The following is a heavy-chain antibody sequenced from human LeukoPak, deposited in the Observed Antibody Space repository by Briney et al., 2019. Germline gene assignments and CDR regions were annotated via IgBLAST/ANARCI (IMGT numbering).Heavy chain of an antibody. CDR3: ARGPYYDSRPAAFDI. CDR2: ISYDGSNK. D-gene: IGHD3-22*01. Sequence: GRSLRLSCAASGFTFSSYAMHWVRQAPGKGLEWVAVISYDGSNKYYADSVKGRFTISRDNSKNTLYLQMNSLRAEDTAVYYCARGPYYDSRPAAFDIWGQGTMVTVSS. CDR1: GFTFSSYA. J-gene: IGHJ3*02. V-gene: IGHV3-30-3*01.